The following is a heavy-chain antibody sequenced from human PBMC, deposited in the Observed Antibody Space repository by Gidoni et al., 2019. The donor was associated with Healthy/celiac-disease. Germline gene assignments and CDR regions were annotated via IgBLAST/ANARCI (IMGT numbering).Heavy chain of an antibody. CDR2: IIPIFGTA. D-gene: IGHD3-22*01. V-gene: IGHV1-69*01. CDR1: GGTFSSYA. Sequence: QVQLVQSGAEVKKPGSSVKVSCKASGGTFSSYAISWVRQAPGQGLEWMGGIIPIFGTANYAQKFQGRVTITADESTSTAYMELSSLRSEDTAVYYCAIPRAIVVVINPQFDYWGQGTLVTVSS. J-gene: IGHJ4*02. CDR3: AIPRAIVVVINPQFDY.